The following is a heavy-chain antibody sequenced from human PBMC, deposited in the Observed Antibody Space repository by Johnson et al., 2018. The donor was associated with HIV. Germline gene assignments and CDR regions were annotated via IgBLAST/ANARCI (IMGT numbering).Heavy chain of an antibody. V-gene: IGHV3-20*04. D-gene: IGHD6-6*01. CDR3: ANSYSSSSGNNDYAFDI. CDR1: GFTFDDYG. J-gene: IGHJ3*02. CDR2: INWNGGDT. Sequence: MQLVESGGGVVRPGGSLRLSCAASGFTFDDYGMSWVRQAPGKGLEWVSGINWNGGDTGYADSVKGRFTISRDNSKNTLYLQMNSLRAEDTAVYYCANSYSSSSGNNDYAFDIWGQGTMVTVSS.